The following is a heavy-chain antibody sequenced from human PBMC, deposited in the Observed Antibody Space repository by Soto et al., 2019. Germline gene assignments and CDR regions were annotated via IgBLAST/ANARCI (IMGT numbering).Heavy chain of an antibody. J-gene: IGHJ4*02. CDR1: GFTFSNYY. Sequence: GGSLRLSCAASGFTFSNYYMHWVRQAPGRGLEYVSTINGDGGSTYYANSLKGRFTISRDNSKNTLYLQMGSLRAEDMAVYYSARGLFTLSDSTTCYVYWCQGTLVTVSS. D-gene: IGHD2-2*01. CDR3: ARGLFTLSDSTTCYVY. V-gene: IGHV3-64*01. CDR2: INGDGGST.